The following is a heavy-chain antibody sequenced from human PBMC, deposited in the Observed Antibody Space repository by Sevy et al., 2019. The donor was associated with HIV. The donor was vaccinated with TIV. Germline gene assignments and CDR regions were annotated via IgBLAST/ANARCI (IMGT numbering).Heavy chain of an antibody. D-gene: IGHD6-19*01. V-gene: IGHV3-48*02. CDR2: ISDSGRTI. CDR1: GFTFSTYS. Sequence: GGSLRLSCAASGFTFSTYSMNWVRQAPGKGLEWVSYISDSGRTIYYADSVKGRFTISRDNAKNSLYLQMNSLRDEDTAVYYCARDQSSGWYNPLDHWGQGTLVIVSS. J-gene: IGHJ4*02. CDR3: ARDQSSGWYNPLDH.